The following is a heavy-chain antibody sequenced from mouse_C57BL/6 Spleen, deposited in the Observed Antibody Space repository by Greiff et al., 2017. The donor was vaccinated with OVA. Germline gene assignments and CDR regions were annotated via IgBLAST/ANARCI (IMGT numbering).Heavy chain of an antibody. CDR1: GFTFSDYY. Sequence: EVKLMESGGGLVQPGGSLKLSCAASGFTFSDYYMYWVRQTPEKRLEWVAYISNGGGSTYYPDTVKGRFTISRDNAKNTLYLQMSRLKSEDTAMYYCARWMITTDYYAMDYWGQGTSVTVSS. V-gene: IGHV5-12*01. CDR2: ISNGGGST. J-gene: IGHJ4*01. D-gene: IGHD2-4*01. CDR3: ARWMITTDYYAMDY.